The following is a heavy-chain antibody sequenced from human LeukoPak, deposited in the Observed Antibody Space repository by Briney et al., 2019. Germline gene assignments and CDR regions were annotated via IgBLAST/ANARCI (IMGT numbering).Heavy chain of an antibody. Sequence: PSETLSLTCTVSGGSISSSSYYWGWIRQPPGKGLEWIGSIYYSGSTYYNPSLKSRVTISVDTSKNQFSLKLSSVTAADTAVYYCARSEIANRHCSGGSCYHDPYFDYWGQGTLVTVSS. CDR1: GGSISSSSYY. D-gene: IGHD2-15*01. V-gene: IGHV4-39*01. CDR2: IYYSGST. CDR3: ARSEIANRHCSGGSCYHDPYFDY. J-gene: IGHJ4*02.